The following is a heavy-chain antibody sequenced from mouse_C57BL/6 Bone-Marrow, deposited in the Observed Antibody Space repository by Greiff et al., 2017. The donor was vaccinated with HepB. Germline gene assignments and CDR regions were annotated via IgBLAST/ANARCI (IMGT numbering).Heavy chain of an antibody. D-gene: IGHD3-2*02. Sequence: VQLQQSGAELVRPGASVKLSCTASGFNIKDDYMHWVKQRPEQGLEWIGWIDPENGDTEYASKFQGKATITADTSSNTAYLQLSSLTSEDTAVYYCTTETAQATYAMDYWGQGTSVTVSS. CDR2: IDPENGDT. CDR3: TTETAQATYAMDY. J-gene: IGHJ4*01. CDR1: GFNIKDDY. V-gene: IGHV14-4*01.